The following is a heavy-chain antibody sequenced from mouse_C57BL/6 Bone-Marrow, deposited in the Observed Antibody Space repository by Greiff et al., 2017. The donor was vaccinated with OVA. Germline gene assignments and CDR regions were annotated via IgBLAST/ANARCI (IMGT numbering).Heavy chain of an antibody. CDR1: GYAFTNYL. D-gene: IGHD1-1*01. J-gene: IGHJ3*01. CDR3: AYGSSTGFAY. CDR2: INPGSGGT. Sequence: VQLQQSGAELVRPGTSVKVSCKASGYAFTNYLIEWVKQRPGQGLEWIGVINPGSGGTNYNEKFKGKATLTADKSSSTAYMQLSSLTSEDSAVYFCAYGSSTGFAYWGLGTLVTVSA. V-gene: IGHV1-54*01.